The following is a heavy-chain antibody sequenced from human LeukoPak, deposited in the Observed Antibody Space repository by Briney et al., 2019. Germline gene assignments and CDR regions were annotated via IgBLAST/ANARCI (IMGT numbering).Heavy chain of an antibody. D-gene: IGHD3-10*01. CDR3: ARAPGGSGSYYYYYGMDV. CDR1: GGSISSYY. Sequence: SETLSLTCTVSGGSISSYYWSWIRQPAGKGLEWIGRIYTSGSTNYNPSLKSRVTMSVDTSKNQFSLKLSSVTAADTAVCYCARAPGGSGSYYYYYGMDVWGQGTTVTVSS. CDR2: IYTSGST. J-gene: IGHJ6*02. V-gene: IGHV4-4*07.